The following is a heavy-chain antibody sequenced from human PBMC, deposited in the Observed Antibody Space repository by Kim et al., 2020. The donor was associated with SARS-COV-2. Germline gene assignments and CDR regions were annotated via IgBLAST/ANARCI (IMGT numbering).Heavy chain of an antibody. D-gene: IGHD3-16*01. CDR3: ARSAGPYDYYFDY. J-gene: IGHJ4*02. Sequence: RYSPPFQGQVPISADKSTTTAYLQWSSLKASDTAMYYCARSAGPYDYYFDYWGQGTLVTVSS. V-gene: IGHV5-51*01.